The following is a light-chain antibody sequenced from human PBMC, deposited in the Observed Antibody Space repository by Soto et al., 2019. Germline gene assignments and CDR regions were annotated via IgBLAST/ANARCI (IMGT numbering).Light chain of an antibody. CDR3: QQYGSSSSWT. CDR2: GAS. CDR1: ESLSSNY. V-gene: IGKV3-20*01. J-gene: IGKJ1*01. Sequence: EIVLTQSPGTLSLSPGERATLSCRASESLSSNYLAWHQQKAGQAPRLLIYGASSRATGIPERFSGSGSGTDFPLTINRLEPDDSAIYYCQQYGSSSSWTFGQGTKVECK.